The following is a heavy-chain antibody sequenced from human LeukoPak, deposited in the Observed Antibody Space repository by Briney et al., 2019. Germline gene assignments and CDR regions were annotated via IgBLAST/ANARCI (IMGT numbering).Heavy chain of an antibody. CDR1: GFTFSSYS. J-gene: IGHJ4*02. D-gene: IGHD2-21*02. CDR2: ISSSSTYI. CDR3: ARKLTNCGGDCYLRAPFDY. Sequence: GGSLRLSCAASGFTFSSYSMNWVRQAPGKGLEWVSSISSSSTYIYYADSVKGRFTISRDNAKNSLYLQMNSLRAEDTAVYYCARKLTNCGGDCYLRAPFDYWGQGTLVTVSS. V-gene: IGHV3-21*01.